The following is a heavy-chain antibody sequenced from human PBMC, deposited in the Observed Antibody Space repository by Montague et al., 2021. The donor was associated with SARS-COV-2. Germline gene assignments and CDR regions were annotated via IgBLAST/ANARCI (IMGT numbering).Heavy chain of an antibody. Sequence: SLRLSCAASGFTFSSYAMSWVRQAPGKGLEWVSVIYSGGSSTYYXDSVKGRFTISRDNSKNTLYLQMNSLRAEDTAVYYCAKDASITIFGVVSPPGYYCYYGMDVWGQGTTVTVSS. CDR3: AKDASITIFGVVSPPGYYCYYGMDV. V-gene: IGHV3-23*03. J-gene: IGHJ6*02. CDR1: GFTFSSYA. CDR2: IYSGGSST. D-gene: IGHD3-3*01.